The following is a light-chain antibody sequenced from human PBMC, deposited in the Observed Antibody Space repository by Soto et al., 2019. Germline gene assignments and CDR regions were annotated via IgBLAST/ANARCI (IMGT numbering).Light chain of an antibody. CDR1: QTTSTY. Sequence: DIQMTQFPSSLSASVGDRVTISRRTNQTTSTYLNWYQQKPGKAPNLLIYAASSLQSGVPSRFSGSGSGTSFTLTITNLQPEDFATYYCQQSYSFPLTFGPGTKVDIK. V-gene: IGKV1-39*01. CDR3: QQSYSFPLT. J-gene: IGKJ3*01. CDR2: AAS.